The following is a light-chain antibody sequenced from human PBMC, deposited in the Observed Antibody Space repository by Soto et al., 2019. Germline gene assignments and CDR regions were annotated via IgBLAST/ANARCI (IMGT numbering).Light chain of an antibody. J-gene: IGKJ1*01. CDR2: DAS. Sequence: DIQMTQSPSTLSASVGARVPITCRASQTISTWMAWYQQKPGKAPKLLVYDASTLQSGVASRFSGSGSGTEFTLIISGLQPDDSATYYCQQYTNTNNPWMFGQGTKVDIK. CDR3: QQYTNTNNPWM. CDR1: QTISTW. V-gene: IGKV1-5*01.